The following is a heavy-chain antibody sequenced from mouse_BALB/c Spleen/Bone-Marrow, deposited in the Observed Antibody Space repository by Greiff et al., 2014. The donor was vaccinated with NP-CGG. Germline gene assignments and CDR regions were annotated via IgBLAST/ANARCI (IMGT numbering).Heavy chain of an antibody. Sequence: EVKLMESGGGLVKPGGSLKLSCAASGFTFSDYYMYWVRQTPEKRLEWVATISDGGSYTYYPDNAKNNLYLQMSSLKSEDTAMYYCARVSYDYFDYWGQGTTLTVSS. CDR1: GFTFSDYY. J-gene: IGHJ2*01. CDR2: ISDGGSYT. D-gene: IGHD2-4*01. V-gene: IGHV5-4*02. CDR3: ARVSYDYFDY.